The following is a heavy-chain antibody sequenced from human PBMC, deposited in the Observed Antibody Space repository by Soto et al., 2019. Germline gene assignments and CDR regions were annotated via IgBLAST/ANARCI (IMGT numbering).Heavy chain of an antibody. CDR2: IYPSLAKT. Sequence: ASVKVSCKASGGTFSSYAISWVRQIPGKGLEWMGGIYPSLAKTNYSPSFHGHVTISADKSISTAYLQWSSLKASDTAMYYCARTDGSTTYYYYGMDVWGQGTTVTVSS. V-gene: IGHV5-10-1*01. CDR3: ARTDGSTTYYYYGMDV. CDR1: GGTFSSYA. D-gene: IGHD2-2*01. J-gene: IGHJ6*02.